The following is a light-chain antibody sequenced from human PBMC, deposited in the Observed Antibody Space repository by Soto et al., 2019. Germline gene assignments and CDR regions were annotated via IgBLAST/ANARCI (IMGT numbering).Light chain of an antibody. CDR1: QRVLHRSNGNNY. V-gene: IGKV2-30*02. Sequence: VMTQSPGSLAWCVGEGGSIKCRSSQRVLHRSNGNNYIAWFHQRPGQSXRXXIYKGSYRDSGVPARFSGSRSGPTGPLKITRVEADDGGLYVGMQGTHSLLSFGQGTRLEIK. CDR2: KGS. J-gene: IGKJ5*01. CDR3: MQGTHSLLS.